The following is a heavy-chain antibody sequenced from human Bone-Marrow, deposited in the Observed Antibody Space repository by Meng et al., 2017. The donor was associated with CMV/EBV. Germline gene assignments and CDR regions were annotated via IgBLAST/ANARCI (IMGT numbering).Heavy chain of an antibody. CDR1: GFTFSSYG. Sequence: GGSLRLSCAASGFTFSSYGMHWVRQAPGKGLEWVAFIRYDGSNKYYADSVKGRFTISRDNSKNTLYLQMNSLRAEDTAVYYCARDFGSGYSGGAFDIWGQGTMVTVSS. D-gene: IGHD3-22*01. CDR2: IRYDGSNK. V-gene: IGHV3-30*02. J-gene: IGHJ3*02. CDR3: ARDFGSGYSGGAFDI.